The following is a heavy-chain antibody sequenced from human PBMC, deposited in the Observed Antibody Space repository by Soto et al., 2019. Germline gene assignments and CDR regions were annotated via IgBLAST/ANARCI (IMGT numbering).Heavy chain of an antibody. D-gene: IGHD5-18*01. J-gene: IGHJ4*02. CDR3: ARGVGSSWYFGYSYGLDYFDY. CDR2: INPKSGGT. Sequence: GASVKVSCKASGYTFTGYSIHWVRQAPGQGLEWMGWINPKSGGTNHAQKFQGWVTMTRDTSISTAYMELSRLKSDDTAVYYCARGVGSSWYFGYSYGLDYFDYWGQGTLVTVSS. CDR1: GYTFTGYS. V-gene: IGHV1-2*04.